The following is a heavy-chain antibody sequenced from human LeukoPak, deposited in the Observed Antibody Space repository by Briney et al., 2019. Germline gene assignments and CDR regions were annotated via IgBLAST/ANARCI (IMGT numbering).Heavy chain of an antibody. CDR1: GGTFSSYA. CDR3: ARGSITGTHDY. CDR2: IIPIFGTA. V-gene: IGHV1-69*05. J-gene: IGHJ4*02. D-gene: IGHD1-20*01. Sequence: ASVKVSCKASGGTFSSYAISWVRQAPGQGLEWMGGIIPIFGTANYAQKFQGRVTITTDESTSTAYMELSSLRSEDTALDYCARGSITGTHDYWGQGTLDSVFS.